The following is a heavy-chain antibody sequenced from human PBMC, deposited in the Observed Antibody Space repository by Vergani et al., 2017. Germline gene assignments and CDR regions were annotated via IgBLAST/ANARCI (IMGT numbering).Heavy chain of an antibody. CDR2: VSFRGDTL. J-gene: IGHJ4*02. Sequence: EVQLLESGGGLVQPGGSLRLTCAASEFTFSNYAMNWVRQAPGKGLEWMGYVSFRGDTLYDPSVKGRMTISLNTSSNQFSLYLTSVTAADTAVYYCARSRIYYGAGSPDYWGQGTLVTVSS. V-gene: IGHV3-23*01. CDR1: EFTFSNYA. CDR3: ARSRIYYGAGSPDY. D-gene: IGHD3-10*01.